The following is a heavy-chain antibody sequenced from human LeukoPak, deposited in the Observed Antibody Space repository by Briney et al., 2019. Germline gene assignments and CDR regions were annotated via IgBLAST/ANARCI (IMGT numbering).Heavy chain of an antibody. CDR3: ARDRISQWLTPLDY. CDR2: ISSSSSYI. CDR1: GFTFSSYS. V-gene: IGHV3-21*01. Sequence: GGSLRLSCAASGFTFSSYSMNWVRQAPGRGLEWVSSISSSSSYIYYADSVKGRFTISRDNAKNSLYLQMNSLRAEDTAVYYCARDRISQWLTPLDYWGQGTLVTVSS. D-gene: IGHD6-19*01. J-gene: IGHJ4*02.